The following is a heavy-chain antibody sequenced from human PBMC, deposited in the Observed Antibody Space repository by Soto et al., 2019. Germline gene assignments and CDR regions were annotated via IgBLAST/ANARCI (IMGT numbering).Heavy chain of an antibody. V-gene: IGHV5-10-1*01. CDR3: ARHVPYYDSSGSPLDY. D-gene: IGHD3-22*01. CDR2: IDPSDSYT. CDR1: GYSFTSYW. Sequence: GESLKISCKGSGYSFTSYWISWVRQMPGKGLEWMGRIDPSDSYTNYSPSFQGHVTISADKSISTAYLQWSSLKASDTAMYYCARHVPYYDSSGSPLDYWGQGTLVTVSS. J-gene: IGHJ4*02.